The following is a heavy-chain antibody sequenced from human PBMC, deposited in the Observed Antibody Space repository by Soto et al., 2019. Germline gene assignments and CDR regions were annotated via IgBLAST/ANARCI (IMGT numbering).Heavy chain of an antibody. J-gene: IGHJ4*02. CDR1: GGSISSYY. D-gene: IGHD2-15*01. V-gene: IGHV4-59*08. CDR3: ARQRTYCSGGSCYSYFDY. Sequence: QVQLQESGPGLVKPSETLSLTCTVSGGSISSYYWSWIRQPPGKGLEWIGYIYYSGSTNYNPSLKNRVTITVDTSKNQFSLKLSSVTAADTAVYYCARQRTYCSGGSCYSYFDYWGQGTLVTVSS. CDR2: IYYSGST.